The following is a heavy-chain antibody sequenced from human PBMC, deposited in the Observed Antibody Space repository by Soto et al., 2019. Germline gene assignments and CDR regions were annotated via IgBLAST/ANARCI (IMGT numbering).Heavy chain of an antibody. V-gene: IGHV3-30-3*01. CDR2: ISYDGSNK. CDR3: ARGGPYYYDSSDWGAFHI. CDR1: GFTFSTYA. J-gene: IGHJ3*02. D-gene: IGHD3-22*01. Sequence: QVQLVESGGGVVQPGRSLRLSCAASGFTFSTYAMHWVRQAPGKGLDWVAVISYDGSNKYYADSVKGRFTISRENSKNTLYLQMNSLRAEDTTVYYCARGGPYYYDSSDWGAFHIWGQGTMVTVSS.